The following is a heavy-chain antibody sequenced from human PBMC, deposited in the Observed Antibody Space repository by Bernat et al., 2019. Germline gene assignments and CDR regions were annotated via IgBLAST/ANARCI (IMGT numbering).Heavy chain of an antibody. CDR2: IIPILGIA. CDR3: ARRYGGYVPISPYPFDY. D-gene: IGHD5-12*01. V-gene: IGHV1-69*02. Sequence: QVQLVQSGAEVKKPGSSVKVSCKASGGTFSSYTISWVRQAPGQGLEWMGRIIPILGIANYAQKFQGRVTITADKSTTTAYMELSSLRSEDTAVYYCARRYGGYVPISPYPFDYWGQGTLVTVSS. CDR1: GGTFSSYT. J-gene: IGHJ4*02.